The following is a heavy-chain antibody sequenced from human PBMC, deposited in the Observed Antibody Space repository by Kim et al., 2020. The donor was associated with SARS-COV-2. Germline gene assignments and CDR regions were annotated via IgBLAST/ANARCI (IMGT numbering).Heavy chain of an antibody. Sequence: ASVKVSCQASGYTFTSYGISWVRKAPGQGLEWMGWISAYNGNTNYAQKLQGRVTMTTDTSTSTAYMELRSLRSDDTAVYYCARDPHSSGYYYKAFDIWGQGTMVTVSS. CDR3: ARDPHSSGYYYKAFDI. J-gene: IGHJ3*02. CDR2: ISAYNGNT. D-gene: IGHD3-22*01. V-gene: IGHV1-18*01. CDR1: GYTFTSYG.